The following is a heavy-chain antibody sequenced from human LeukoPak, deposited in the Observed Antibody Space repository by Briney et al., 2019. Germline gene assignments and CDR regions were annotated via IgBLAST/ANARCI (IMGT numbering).Heavy chain of an antibody. V-gene: IGHV3-30*18. CDR3: ANFELAGATLGDY. CDR2: ISYDGSNK. Sequence: GGSLRLSCAASGFTFSSYGMHWVRQAPGKGLEWVAVISYDGSNKYYADSVKGRFTISRDNSKNTLYLQMNSLRAEDTALYYCANFELAGATLGDYWGQGTLVTVSS. CDR1: GFTFSSYG. J-gene: IGHJ4*02. D-gene: IGHD1-26*01.